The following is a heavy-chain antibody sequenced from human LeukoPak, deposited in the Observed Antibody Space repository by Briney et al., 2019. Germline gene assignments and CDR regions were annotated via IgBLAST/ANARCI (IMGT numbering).Heavy chain of an antibody. CDR1: GFTFSSYW. Sequence: GGSLRLSCAASGFTFSSYWMSWVRQAPGKGLEWVSAISGSGGSTYYADSVKGRFTISRDNSKNTLYLQMNSLRAEDTAVYYCAKDLIGDSSGWADYFDYWGQGTLVTVSP. D-gene: IGHD6-19*01. V-gene: IGHV3-23*01. CDR2: ISGSGGST. CDR3: AKDLIGDSSGWADYFDY. J-gene: IGHJ4*02.